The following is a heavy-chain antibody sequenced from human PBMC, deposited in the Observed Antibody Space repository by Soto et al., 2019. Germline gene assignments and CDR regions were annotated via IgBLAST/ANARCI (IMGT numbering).Heavy chain of an antibody. CDR2: ISYDGSNK. V-gene: IGHV3-30*18. D-gene: IGHD3-22*01. CDR1: GFTFSSYG. Sequence: PVGSLRLSCAASGFTFSSYGMHWVRQAPGKGLEWVAVISYDGSNKYYADSVKGRFTISRDNSKNTLYLQMNSLRAEDTAVYYCAKEHRYYYDSSGYYPYFGYWGQGTLVTVSS. CDR3: AKEHRYYYDSSGYYPYFGY. J-gene: IGHJ4*02.